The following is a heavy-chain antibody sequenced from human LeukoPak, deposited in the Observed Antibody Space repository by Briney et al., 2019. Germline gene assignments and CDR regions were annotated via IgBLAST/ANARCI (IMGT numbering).Heavy chain of an antibody. CDR3: AREPAAGIYYYYYMDV. V-gene: IGHV3-48*03. Sequence: GGSLRLSCAASGFTFSSYEMNWVRQAPGKGLEWVSYISSSGSTIYYADSVKGRFTISRDNAKNSLYLQMNSLRAEDTAVYYCAREPAAGIYYYYYMDVWGKGTTVTVSS. CDR1: GFTFSSYE. J-gene: IGHJ6*03. CDR2: ISSSGSTI. D-gene: IGHD6-13*01.